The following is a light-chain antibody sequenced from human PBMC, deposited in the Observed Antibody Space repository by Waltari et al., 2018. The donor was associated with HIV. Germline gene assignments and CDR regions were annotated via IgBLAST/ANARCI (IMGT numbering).Light chain of an antibody. J-gene: IGKJ4*01. CDR1: QGGSIN. CDR2: GAS. V-gene: IGKV3-15*01. Sequence: EVVMTQSPATLSVSPGERATLSCRASQGGSINLAWDQQKPGQAPRLLIYGASTRATGIPARFSGSGAGTECTLTISSLQSEDFAVYYCQQYNDWPLTFGGGTKVEIK. CDR3: QQYNDWPLT.